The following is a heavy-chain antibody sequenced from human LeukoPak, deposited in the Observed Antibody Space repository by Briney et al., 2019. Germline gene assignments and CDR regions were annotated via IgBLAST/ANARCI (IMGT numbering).Heavy chain of an antibody. V-gene: IGHV1-2*04. J-gene: IGHJ4*02. CDR3: AREASGLTGTREFDS. CDR1: GYTFTGYY. Sequence: ASVKVSCKASGYTFTGYYMHWVRQAPGQGLEWMGWINPNSGGTNYAQKFQGWVTMTRDTSISTDNMELSRLRSDDTAVYYCAREASGLTGTREFDSWGQGTLVTVSS. D-gene: IGHD3-9*01. CDR2: INPNSGGT.